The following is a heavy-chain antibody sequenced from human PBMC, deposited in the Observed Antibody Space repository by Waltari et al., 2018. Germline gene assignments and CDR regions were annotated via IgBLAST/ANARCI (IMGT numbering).Heavy chain of an antibody. D-gene: IGHD1-26*01. CDR3: ARDAYYSGSYFQGNWFDP. Sequence: QVQLQQWGAGLLKPSETLSLTCAVYGGSFSGYYWSWIRQPPGKGLEWIGEINHSGSTNYNPSLKSRVTISVDTSKNQFSLKLSSVTAADTAVYYCARDAYYSGSYFQGNWFDPWGQGTLVTVSS. V-gene: IGHV4-34*01. J-gene: IGHJ5*02. CDR2: INHSGST. CDR1: GGSFSGYY.